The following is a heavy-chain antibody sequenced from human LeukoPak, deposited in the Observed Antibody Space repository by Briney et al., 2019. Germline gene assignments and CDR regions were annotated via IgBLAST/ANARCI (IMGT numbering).Heavy chain of an antibody. J-gene: IGHJ4*02. D-gene: IGHD4-11*01. V-gene: IGHV1-18*01. CDR1: GYSFTGYG. CDR2: ISTYNDMR. Sequence: ASVKVSCKASGYSFTGYGISRVRQAPGLGLEWMGWISTYNDMRNYAQKLQGRVTMTTDTSTSTVYMELRSLRSDDTAVYYCARDYSSSQSGGQFDHWGQGTVVAVSS. CDR3: ARDYSSSQSGGQFDH.